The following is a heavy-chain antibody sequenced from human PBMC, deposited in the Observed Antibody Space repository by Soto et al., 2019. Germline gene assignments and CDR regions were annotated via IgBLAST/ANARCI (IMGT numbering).Heavy chain of an antibody. CDR2: IYYSGGT. CDR3: ARYTRAVAGTNFIDY. Sequence: PSETLSLTCTLSGGSISSGFYYWSWIRQHPVKGLEWIGNIYYSGGTYYNPSLKSRVTISVDTSKNQFSLKLSSVTAADTAVYYCARYTRAVAGTNFIDYWGQGTLVTVSS. D-gene: IGHD6-19*01. CDR1: GGSISSGFYY. J-gene: IGHJ4*02. V-gene: IGHV4-31*03.